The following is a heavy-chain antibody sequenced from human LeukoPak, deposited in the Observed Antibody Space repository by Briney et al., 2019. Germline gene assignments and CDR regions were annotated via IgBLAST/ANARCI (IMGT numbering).Heavy chain of an antibody. CDR2: IYYSGST. Sequence: SETLSLTCTVSGGSISSGDYYWSWIRQPPGKGLEWIGYIYYSGSTYYNPSLKSRVTMSVDTSKNQFSLKLSSVTAADTAVYYCARVRYCSSTSCPWGQGTLVTVSS. D-gene: IGHD2-2*01. CDR3: ARVRYCSSTSCP. J-gene: IGHJ5*02. CDR1: GGSISSGDYY. V-gene: IGHV4-30-4*08.